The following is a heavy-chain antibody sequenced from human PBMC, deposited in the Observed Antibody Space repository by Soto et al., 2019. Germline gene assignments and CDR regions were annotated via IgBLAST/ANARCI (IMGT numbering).Heavy chain of an antibody. CDR1: GFTFDDYA. V-gene: IGHV3-9*01. D-gene: IGHD3-3*01. CDR3: AKDFDFWSGVDY. CDR2: ISWNSGSV. Sequence: VPLVESGGGLVQPGTSLRLTCAASGFTFDDYAMHWVRQVPGKGLEWVSGISWNSGSVDYADSVKGRFTISRDNAKRTLYLQLNSLTPGDTGFYYCAKDFDFWSGVDYWGQGTLVTVSS. J-gene: IGHJ4*02.